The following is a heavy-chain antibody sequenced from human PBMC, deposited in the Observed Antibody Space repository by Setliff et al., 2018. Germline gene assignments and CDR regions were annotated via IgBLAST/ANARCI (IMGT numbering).Heavy chain of an antibody. Sequence: GESLKISCAASGFTFSFYSMNWVRQAPGKGLEWVSSISSSSSYIYYADSVKGRFTISRDNAKNSLYLQMNSLRAEDTAVYYCARDRGWLQFRTDAFDIWGQGTKVT. CDR3: ARDRGWLQFRTDAFDI. CDR2: ISSSSSYI. CDR1: GFTFSFYS. J-gene: IGHJ3*02. V-gene: IGHV3-21*01. D-gene: IGHD5-12*01.